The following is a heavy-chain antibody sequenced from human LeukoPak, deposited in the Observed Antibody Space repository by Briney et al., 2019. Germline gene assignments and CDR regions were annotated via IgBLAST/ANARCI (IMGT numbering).Heavy chain of an antibody. Sequence: PSETLSLTCTVSGGSISSRSYYWGWIRQPPGKGLEWIGSMYYSGNTYYNPSLKSRVTISVDTSKNQFSLKLSSVTAADTAVYYCASLLTGEYYDFWSGYYPYYFDYWGQGTLVTVSS. CDR1: GGSISSRSYY. J-gene: IGHJ4*02. D-gene: IGHD3-3*01. CDR3: ASLLTGEYYDFWSGYYPYYFDY. V-gene: IGHV4-39*01. CDR2: MYYSGNT.